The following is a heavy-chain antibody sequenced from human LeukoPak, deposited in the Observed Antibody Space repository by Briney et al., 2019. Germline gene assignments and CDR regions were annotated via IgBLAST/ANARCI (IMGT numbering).Heavy chain of an antibody. D-gene: IGHD5-12*01. CDR1: GFTFSSYS. Sequence: GGSLRLSCAASGFTFSSYSMNWVRQAPGKGLEWVSSISSSSSYIYYADSVKGRFTISRDNAKNSLYLQMNSLRAEDTAVYYCARDDSGYDSDHYYYYYGMDVWGQGTTVTVSS. V-gene: IGHV3-21*01. CDR2: ISSSSSYI. CDR3: ARDDSGYDSDHYYYYYGMDV. J-gene: IGHJ6*02.